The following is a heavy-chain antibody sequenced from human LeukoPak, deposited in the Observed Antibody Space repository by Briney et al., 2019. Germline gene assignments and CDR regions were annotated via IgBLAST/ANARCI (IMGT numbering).Heavy chain of an antibody. CDR3: ARGGGIAAAGRGNYFDY. CDR2: ISYDGSNK. V-gene: IGHV3-30*03. D-gene: IGHD6-13*01. Sequence: GGSLRLSCAASGFTFSSYGMHWVRQAPGKGLEWVAVISYDGSNKYYADSVKGRFTISRDNSKNTLYLQVNSLRAEDTAVYYCARGGGIAAAGRGNYFDYWGQGTLVTVSS. CDR1: GFTFSSYG. J-gene: IGHJ4*02.